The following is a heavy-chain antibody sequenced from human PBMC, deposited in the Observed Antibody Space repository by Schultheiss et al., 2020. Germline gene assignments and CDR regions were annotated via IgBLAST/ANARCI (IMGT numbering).Heavy chain of an antibody. J-gene: IGHJ2*01. D-gene: IGHD3-9*01. V-gene: IGHV4-61*02. CDR3: ARERYDILTGYSTEYFVL. CDR2: IYTSGSA. CDR1: GGSISSGSYY. Sequence: SETLSLICTVSGGSISSGSYYWSWIRQPAGKGLEWIGRIYTSGSANYNPSLKSRVTISVDTSKNQFSLKLSSVTAADTAVFYCARERYDILTGYSTEYFVLWGRGTLVTVSS.